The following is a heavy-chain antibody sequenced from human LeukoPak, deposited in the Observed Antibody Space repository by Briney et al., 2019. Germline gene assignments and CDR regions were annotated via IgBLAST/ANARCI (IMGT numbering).Heavy chain of an antibody. D-gene: IGHD3-22*01. CDR1: GFTFSSYW. CDR3: ARADSSGFDFDY. V-gene: IGHV3-74*01. Sequence: PGGSLRLSCAASGFTFSSYWMHWVRQAPGKGLVWVSRINSDGSSTSYADSVKGRFTISRDNAKNTLYLQMNSLRAEDTAVYYCARADSSGFDFDYWGQGTLVTVSS. J-gene: IGHJ4*02. CDR2: INSDGSST.